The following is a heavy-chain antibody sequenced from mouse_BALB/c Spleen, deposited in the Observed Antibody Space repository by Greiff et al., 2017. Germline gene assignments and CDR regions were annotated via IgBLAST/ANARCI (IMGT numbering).Heavy chain of an antibody. CDR1: GFTFSDYY. V-gene: IGHV5-4*02. D-gene: IGHD2-1*01. Sequence: EVQGVESGGGLVKPGGSLKLSCAASGFTFSDYYMYWVRQTPEKRLEWVATISDGGSYTYYPDSVKGRFTISRDNAKNNLYLQMSSLKSEDTAMYYCARDRGYYGQDYAMDYWGQGTSVTVSS. CDR3: ARDRGYYGQDYAMDY. J-gene: IGHJ4*01. CDR2: ISDGGSYT.